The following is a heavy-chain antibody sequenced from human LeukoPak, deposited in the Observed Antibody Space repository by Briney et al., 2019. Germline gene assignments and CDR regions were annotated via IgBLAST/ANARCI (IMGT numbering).Heavy chain of an antibody. CDR2: IKQDGSDK. CDR3: ARACRSTIFGFDAFDI. J-gene: IGHJ3*02. CDR1: GFTFSRYW. V-gene: IGHV3-7*01. Sequence: GRSLRLSCAASGFTFSRYWMSWVRQPPGKGLEWVANIKQDGSDKYYVDSVKGRFTISRDNAKNSLYLQVNSLRAEDTAVYYCARACRSTIFGFDAFDIWGQGTVVTVSS. D-gene: IGHD3-3*01.